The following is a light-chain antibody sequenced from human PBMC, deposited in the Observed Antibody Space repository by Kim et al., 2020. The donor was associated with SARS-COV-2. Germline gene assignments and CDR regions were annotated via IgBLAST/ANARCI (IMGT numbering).Light chain of an antibody. CDR1: QDIANS. CDR3: QKYNSAPWT. V-gene: IGKV1-27*01. Sequence: ASIGDRGTITCRASQDIANSLAWYQQKPGKVPQVLIYAASTLQSGVPSRFSGSGSGTEFTLTIASLQTEDVATYYCQKYNSAPWTFGPGTKVDIK. CDR2: AAS. J-gene: IGKJ1*01.